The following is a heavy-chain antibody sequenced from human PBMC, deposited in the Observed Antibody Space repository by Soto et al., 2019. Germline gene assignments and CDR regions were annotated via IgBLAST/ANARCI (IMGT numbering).Heavy chain of an antibody. CDR3: ARVAHYYYYYMDV. D-gene: IGHD2-15*01. CDR2: IYYSGST. CDR1: GGSISSYY. J-gene: IGHJ6*03. Sequence: SETLSLTCTVSGGSISSYYWSWIRQPPGKGLEWIGYIYYSGSTNYNPSLKSRVTISVDTSKNQFSLKLSSVTAADTAVYYCARVAHYYYYYMDVWGKGTTVTVSS. V-gene: IGHV4-59*01.